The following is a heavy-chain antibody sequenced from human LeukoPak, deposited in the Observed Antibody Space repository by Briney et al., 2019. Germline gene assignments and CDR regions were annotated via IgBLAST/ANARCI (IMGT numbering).Heavy chain of an antibody. J-gene: IGHJ5*02. Sequence: SETLSLTCTVSGGSISSGGYYWSWIRQHPGKGLEWIGYIYYSGSTYYNPSLKSRVTISVDTSKNQFSLKLSSVTAADTAVYYCARTGCSSSSSCMFDPWGQGTLVTVSS. CDR1: GGSISSGGYY. V-gene: IGHV4-31*03. D-gene: IGHD2-2*01. CDR2: IYYSGST. CDR3: ARTGCSSSSSCMFDP.